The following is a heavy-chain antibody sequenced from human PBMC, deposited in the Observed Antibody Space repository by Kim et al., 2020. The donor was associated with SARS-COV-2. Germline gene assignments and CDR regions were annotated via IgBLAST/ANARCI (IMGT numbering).Heavy chain of an antibody. Sequence: SETLSLTCTVSGGSISSYYWSWIRQPPGKGLEWIGYIYYSGSTNYNPSLKSRVTISVDTSKNQFSLKLSSVTAADTAVYYCARHFYGGEDVWGQGTTVTVSS. CDR3: ARHFYGGEDV. J-gene: IGHJ6*02. CDR1: GGSISSYY. D-gene: IGHD4-17*01. CDR2: IYYSGST. V-gene: IGHV4-59*08.